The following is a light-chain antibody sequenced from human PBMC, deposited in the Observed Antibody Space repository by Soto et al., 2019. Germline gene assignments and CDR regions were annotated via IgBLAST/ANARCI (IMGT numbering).Light chain of an antibody. J-gene: IGLJ1*01. CDR1: SSDVGGSNY. CDR3: SSYASSSTLDYV. Sequence: QSVLTQPASVSESPGQSITISCTGTSSDVGGSNYVSWYQQHPGKAPKLMIYGVNNRPSGVSNRFSGSKSGNTASLTISGLQAEDEADYYCSSYASSSTLDYVFGSGTKVTVL. CDR2: GVN. V-gene: IGLV2-14*01.